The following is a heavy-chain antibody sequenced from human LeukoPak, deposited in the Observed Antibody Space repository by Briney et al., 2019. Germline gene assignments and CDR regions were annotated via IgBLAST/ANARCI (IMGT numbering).Heavy chain of an antibody. J-gene: IGHJ6*03. CDR2: INPNNGGT. CDR1: GYTFSGYY. Sequence: GASVKVSCKASGYTFSGYYIHWVRQAPGQGLEWMGRINPNNGGTNYAQKFQGRVTMTRDTSISTTYVELSRLRSDDTAVYYCARHTMLGYCSSTSCYSRVDRNYYYYMDVWGKGTTVTVSS. V-gene: IGHV1-2*06. CDR3: ARHTMLGYCSSTSCYSRVDRNYYYYMDV. D-gene: IGHD2-2*02.